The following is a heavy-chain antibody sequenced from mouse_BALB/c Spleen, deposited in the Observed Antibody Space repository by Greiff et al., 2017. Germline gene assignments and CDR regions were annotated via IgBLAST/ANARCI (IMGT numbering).Heavy chain of an antibody. CDR2: ISSGGSYN. V-gene: IGHV5-9-4*01. D-gene: IGHD4-1*01. CDR1: GFTFSSYA. CDR3: ARPGTVAWFAY. J-gene: IGHJ3*01. Sequence: EVKVEESGGGLVKPGGSLKLSCAASGFTFSSYAMSWVRQSPEKRLEWVAEISSGGSYNYYPDTVTGRFTISRDNAKNTLYLEMSSLRSEDTAMYYCARPGTVAWFAYWGQGTLVTVSA.